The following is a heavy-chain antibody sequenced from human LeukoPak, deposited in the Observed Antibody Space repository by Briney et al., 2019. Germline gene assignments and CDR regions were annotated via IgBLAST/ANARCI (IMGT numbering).Heavy chain of an antibody. J-gene: IGHJ4*02. V-gene: IGHV1-8*01. CDR2: MNPNSGNT. Sequence: GASVKVSCKXSGYTFTSYDINWVQQATGQGLEWMGRMNPNSGNTGYSQKFQGRVTMTRNTSISTAYMELSSLRSEDTAVYYCARAEGHDYVWGSYRYNSPDFDYWGQGTLVTVSS. CDR3: ARAEGHDYVWGSYRYNSPDFDY. D-gene: IGHD3-16*02. CDR1: GYTFTSYD.